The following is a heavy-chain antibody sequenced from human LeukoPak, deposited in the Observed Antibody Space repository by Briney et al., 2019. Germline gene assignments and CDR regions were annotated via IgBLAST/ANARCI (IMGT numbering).Heavy chain of an antibody. CDR3: AREASTYYYDSSGYYPDAIDV. V-gene: IGHV1-18*01. J-gene: IGHJ3*01. CDR2: ISPYNGNT. CDR1: GYTVHNYG. Sequence: ASVRVSCKASGYTVHNYGISWVRQAPGLGLEWMGWISPYNGNTNYAQKLQGRVTMTTDTSTSTAYMELRSLRSDDTAVYYCAREASTYYYDSSGYYPDAIDVWGQGTMVTVSS. D-gene: IGHD3-22*01.